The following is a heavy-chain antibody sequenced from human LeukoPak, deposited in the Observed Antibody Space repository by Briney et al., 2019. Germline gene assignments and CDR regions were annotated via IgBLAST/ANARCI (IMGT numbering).Heavy chain of an antibody. Sequence: GGSLRLSCAASGFTFWTYGMSWVRQAPGKGLEWVANIKEEGGGKNYVDSVKGRFTISRDNAKKSLYRQLNRLRDEDTAVYYCARDIRRGLSYFDYWGQGTLVTVSS. CDR1: GFTFWTYG. D-gene: IGHD1-1*01. V-gene: IGHV3-7*01. J-gene: IGHJ4*02. CDR3: ARDIRRGLSYFDY. CDR2: IKEEGGGK.